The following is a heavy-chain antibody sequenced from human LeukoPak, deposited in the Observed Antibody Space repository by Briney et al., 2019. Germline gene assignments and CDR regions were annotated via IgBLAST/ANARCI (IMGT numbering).Heavy chain of an antibody. Sequence: PGGSLRLSCAASGFTFSSYGMSWVRQAPGRGLEWVAFIRYDGSNKYYADSVKGRFTISRDNAKNSLYLQMNSLRAEDTALYYCARGYYDSSASAFDIWGQGTMVTVSS. CDR1: GFTFSSYG. CDR2: IRYDGSNK. D-gene: IGHD3-22*01. V-gene: IGHV3-30*02. J-gene: IGHJ3*02. CDR3: ARGYYDSSASAFDI.